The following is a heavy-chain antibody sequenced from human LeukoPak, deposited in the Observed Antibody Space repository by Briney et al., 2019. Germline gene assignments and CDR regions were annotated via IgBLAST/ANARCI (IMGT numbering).Heavy chain of an antibody. V-gene: IGHV1-2*02. CDR1: GYTFTGYY. CDR2: INTNSGGT. Sequence: ASVKVSCTASGYTFTGYYMHWVRQAPGQGLEWMGWINTNSGGTNYAQKFQGRVTMTRDTSISTAYMELSRLRSDDTAVYYCARGRGIAVAATKGMDVWGQGTTVTVSS. CDR3: ARGRGIAVAATKGMDV. D-gene: IGHD6-19*01. J-gene: IGHJ6*02.